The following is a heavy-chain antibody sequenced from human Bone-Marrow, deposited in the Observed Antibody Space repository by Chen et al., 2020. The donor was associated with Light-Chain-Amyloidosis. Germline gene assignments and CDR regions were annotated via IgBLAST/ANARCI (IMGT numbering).Heavy chain of an antibody. CDR2: ISGSGDST. D-gene: IGHD2-15*01. CDR3: AKDLGRYCIGDSCYLSSWSFDY. Sequence: EVQLLESGGGLVQPGGSLRLSCAASEFTFSSYAMNWVRQAPGKGLEWVSAISGSGDSTYYADSVKGRFTISRDNSKNTLYLQINRLRGEDTAVYYCAKDLGRYCIGDSCYLSSWSFDYWGQGSLITVSS. V-gene: IGHV3-23*01. J-gene: IGHJ4*02. CDR1: EFTFSSYA.